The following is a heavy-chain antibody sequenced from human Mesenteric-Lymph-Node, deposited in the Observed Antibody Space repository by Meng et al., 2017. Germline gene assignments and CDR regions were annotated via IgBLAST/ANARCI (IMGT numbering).Heavy chain of an antibody. D-gene: IGHD2-15*01. J-gene: IGHJ2*01. CDR1: GGSISSYY. CDR2: IYYSGST. Sequence: QLRPQESGPGLVKPSETLSLTCTVSGGSISSYYWSWIRQPPGKGLEWIGYIYYSGSTNYNPSLKSRVTISVDTSKNQFSLKLSSVTAADTAVYYCARGVVVVAATPRYWYFDLWGRGTLVTVSS. V-gene: IGHV4-59*01. CDR3: ARGVVVVAATPRYWYFDL.